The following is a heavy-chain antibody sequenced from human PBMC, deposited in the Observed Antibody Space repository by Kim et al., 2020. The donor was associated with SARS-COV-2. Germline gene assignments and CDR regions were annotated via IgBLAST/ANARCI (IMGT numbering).Heavy chain of an antibody. J-gene: IGHJ4*02. D-gene: IGHD3-10*01. CDR1: GFTFSSYG. Sequence: GGSLRLSCAASGFTFSSYGMHWVRQAPGKGLEWVAVISYDGSNKYYADSVKGRFTISRDNSKNTLYLQMNSLRAEDTAVYYCAKGPGSGRGKPKYYFDYWGQGTLVTVSS. V-gene: IGHV3-30*18. CDR2: ISYDGSNK. CDR3: AKGPGSGRGKPKYYFDY.